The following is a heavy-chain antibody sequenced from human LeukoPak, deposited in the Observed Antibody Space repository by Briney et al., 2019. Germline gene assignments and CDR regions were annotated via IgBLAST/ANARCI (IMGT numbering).Heavy chain of an antibody. J-gene: IGHJ6*03. CDR2: TIPIFGTA. V-gene: IGHV1-69*06. CDR1: GGTFSNYA. Sequence: GASVKVSCKASGGTFSNYAINCVRQAPGQGLEWMGRTIPIFGTANYAQKFQGRVTITADKSTSTAYMELSSLRSEDTAVYYCARAIVATILGKYYYYYYMDVWGKGTTVTVSS. CDR3: ARAIVATILGKYYYYYYMDV. D-gene: IGHD5-12*01.